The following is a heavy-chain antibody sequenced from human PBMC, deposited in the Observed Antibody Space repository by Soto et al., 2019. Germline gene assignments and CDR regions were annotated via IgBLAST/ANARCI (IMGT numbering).Heavy chain of an antibody. CDR1: GFTFSSYW. Sequence: EVQLVESGGGLVQPGGSLRLSCAATGFTFSSYWVQWVRQAPGKGLVWVSRINSDGSSTSYADSVKGRFTISRDNAKNTLYLQMNSLRAVDTAVYYCASFLPSSGPFDPWGQGTLVTVSS. V-gene: IGHV3-74*01. D-gene: IGHD3-22*01. CDR2: INSDGSST. J-gene: IGHJ5*02. CDR3: ASFLPSSGPFDP.